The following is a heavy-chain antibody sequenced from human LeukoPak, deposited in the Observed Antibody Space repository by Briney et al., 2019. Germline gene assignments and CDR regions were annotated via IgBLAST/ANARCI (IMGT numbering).Heavy chain of an antibody. CDR2: ISSSSSYI. Sequence: GGSLRLSCAASGFTFSSYSMNWVRQAPGKGLEWVSSISSSSSYIYYADSVKGRFTISGDNAKNSLYLQMNSLRAEDTAVYYCARFDSGTTIGLDYWGQGTLVTVSS. D-gene: IGHD5-12*01. J-gene: IGHJ4*02. CDR1: GFTFSSYS. V-gene: IGHV3-21*01. CDR3: ARFDSGTTIGLDY.